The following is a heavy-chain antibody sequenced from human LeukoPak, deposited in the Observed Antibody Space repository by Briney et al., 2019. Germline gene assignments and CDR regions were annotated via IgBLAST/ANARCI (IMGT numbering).Heavy chain of an antibody. CDR2: IRNKSNRYTT. CDR1: GFTFSDDY. J-gene: IGHJ4*02. CDR3: ASGNWGCKSTTCDYHDY. V-gene: IGHV3-72*01. D-gene: IGHD2-2*01. Sequence: GGSLRLSCAASGFTFSDDYMDWVRQAPGKGLERVGGIRNKSNRYTTEYSAFVKDRFTISRDHSKNSLFLQMNSRKPEDTAVYYCASGNWGCKSTTCDYHDYWGQETLVTVS.